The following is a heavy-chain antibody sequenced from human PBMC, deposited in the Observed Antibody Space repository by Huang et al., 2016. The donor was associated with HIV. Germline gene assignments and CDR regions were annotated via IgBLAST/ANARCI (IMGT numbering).Heavy chain of an antibody. CDR2: ISNDGTTT. V-gene: IGHV3-30*04. CDR3: TREYTVAGAFDI. D-gene: IGHD5-12*01. J-gene: IGHJ3*02. Sequence: QGQLVESGGGVVRPGRSLRLSCAASGFSFSNYAMHWVRQAPGKRLEGVTVISNDGTTTYYANSVKGRFTISRDNFKNTLYLQMNRLRGDDTAVYYCTREYTVAGAFDIWGQGTMVTVSS. CDR1: GFSFSNYA.